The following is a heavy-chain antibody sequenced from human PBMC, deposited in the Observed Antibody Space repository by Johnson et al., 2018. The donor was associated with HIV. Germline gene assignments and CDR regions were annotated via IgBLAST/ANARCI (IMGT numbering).Heavy chain of an antibody. Sequence: YDGNINRVVASVKGRPPISNDTSKNTLFLRLNSLRAEDTAVYYCARAPYSGSHHDAFDIWGQGTMVTVSS. D-gene: IGHD1-26*01. CDR3: ARAPYSGSHHDAFDI. V-gene: IGHV3-33*01. J-gene: IGHJ3*02. CDR2: YDGNIN.